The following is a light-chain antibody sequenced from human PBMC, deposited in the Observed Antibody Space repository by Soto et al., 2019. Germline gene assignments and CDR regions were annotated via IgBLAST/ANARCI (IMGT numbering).Light chain of an antibody. J-gene: IGKJ4*01. Sequence: TQRPPALSWSPGERATLSSRASQSVSRRYLAWYQQKPGQAPRLPIYDASNRATGIPGRFSGSGSGTDFTLTISSLEPDDFAVYYCQQRSNCPMDLTFGRGTKVDIK. CDR1: QSVSRRY. CDR2: DAS. V-gene: IGKV3-11*01. CDR3: QQRSNCPMDLT.